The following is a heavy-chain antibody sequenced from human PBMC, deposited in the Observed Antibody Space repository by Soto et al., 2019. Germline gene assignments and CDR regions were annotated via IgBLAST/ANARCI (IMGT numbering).Heavy chain of an antibody. CDR3: ARDVASYDYGDFYGMDV. D-gene: IGHD4-17*01. CDR2: IRSKAYGGTT. Sequence: GGSLRLSCTASGFTFGDYTMAWFRQALGGGLEWVSFIRSKAYGGTTEYAASVKGRFTISRDDSKSIAYLQMNRLQSEDTAVYYCARDVASYDYGDFYGMDVWGQGTTVTVSS. CDR1: GFTFGDYT. J-gene: IGHJ6*02. V-gene: IGHV3-49*03.